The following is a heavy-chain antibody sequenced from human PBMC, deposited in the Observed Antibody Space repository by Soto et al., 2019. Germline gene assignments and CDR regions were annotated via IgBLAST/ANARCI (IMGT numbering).Heavy chain of an antibody. CDR1: GYTFTSYD. D-gene: IGHD1-1*01. CDR3: ATVLSTGTSPGYYYCYLDV. Sequence: QVQLVQSGAEVKKPGASVKVSCKASGYTFTSYDINWVRQATGQGLEWMGWVNPNSGNTGYAQKCQGRVTKTRNTSISTAYLELSSLRSEDTAVYDCATVLSTGTSPGYYYCYLDVWGKGTTVTVSS. CDR2: VNPNSGNT. V-gene: IGHV1-8*01. J-gene: IGHJ6*03.